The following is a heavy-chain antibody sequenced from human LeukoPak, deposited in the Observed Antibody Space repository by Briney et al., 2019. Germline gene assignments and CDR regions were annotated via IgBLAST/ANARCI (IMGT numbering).Heavy chain of an antibody. CDR1: GFTFSDYY. CDR3: ARGYSSSWQLFDY. J-gene: IGHJ4*02. CDR2: ISSSGSTI. V-gene: IGHV3-11*01. D-gene: IGHD6-13*01. Sequence: GGSLRLSCAASGFTFSDYYMSWIRQAPGKGLEWVSYISSSGSTIYYADSVKGRLTISRDNAKNSLYLQMNSLRAEDTAVYYCARGYSSSWQLFDYWGQGTLVTVSS.